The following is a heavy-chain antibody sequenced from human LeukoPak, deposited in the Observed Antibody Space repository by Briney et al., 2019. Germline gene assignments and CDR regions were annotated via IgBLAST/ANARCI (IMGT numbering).Heavy chain of an antibody. J-gene: IGHJ3*02. CDR3: VKLVTATNDDFDI. CDR2: ISSNGGST. D-gene: IGHD2-21*02. V-gene: IGHV3-64D*06. CDR1: GFTFSSYA. Sequence: PGGSLRLSYSASGFTFSSYAMHWVRQAPGKGLEYVSAISSNGGSTYYADSVKGRFTISRDNSKNTLYLQRSSLRAEDTAVYYCVKLVTATNDDFDIWGQGTMVTVSS.